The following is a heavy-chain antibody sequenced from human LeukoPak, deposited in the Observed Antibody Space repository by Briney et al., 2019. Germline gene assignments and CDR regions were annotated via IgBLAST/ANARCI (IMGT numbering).Heavy chain of an antibody. CDR2: ISAYNGNT. J-gene: IGHJ6*02. V-gene: IGHV1-18*01. D-gene: IGHD6-19*01. CDR1: GYTFTSYG. CDR3: ARGHGSGWSYYYYGMDV. Sequence: ASVKVSCKASGYTFTSYGISWVRQAPGQGLEWMGWISAYNGNTNYAQKLQGRVTMTTDTSTSTAYMELRSLRSDDTAVYYCARGHGSGWSYYYYGMDVWGQGTTVTVSS.